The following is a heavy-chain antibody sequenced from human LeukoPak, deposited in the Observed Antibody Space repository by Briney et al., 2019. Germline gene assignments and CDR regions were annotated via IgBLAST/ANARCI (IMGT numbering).Heavy chain of an antibody. V-gene: IGHV3-23*01. J-gene: IGHJ6*03. CDR1: GFTFNNYA. CDR3: ARNQDSSWYYYYMDV. Sequence: GGSLRLSCAASGFTFNNYAMSWVRQAPGKGLEWVSTITGSGGSTYSADSVKGRLTISRDNSKNTLYLQMNSLRADDTSLYYCARNQDSSWYYYYMDVWGKGATVTVSS. CDR2: ITGSGGST. D-gene: IGHD6-13*01.